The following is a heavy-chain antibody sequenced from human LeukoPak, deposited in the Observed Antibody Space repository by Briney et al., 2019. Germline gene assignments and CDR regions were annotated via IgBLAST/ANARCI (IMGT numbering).Heavy chain of an antibody. CDR2: ISSNGGST. D-gene: IGHD4-17*01. V-gene: IGHV3-64*01. Sequence: PGGSLRLSCAASGFTFSSYAMHWVRQAPGKGLEYVSAISSNGGSTYYAHSVKGRFTISRDNSKNTLYLQMDSLRAEDMAVYYCARRPSTTVTFDYWGQGTLVTVSS. CDR1: GFTFSSYA. J-gene: IGHJ4*02. CDR3: ARRPSTTVTFDY.